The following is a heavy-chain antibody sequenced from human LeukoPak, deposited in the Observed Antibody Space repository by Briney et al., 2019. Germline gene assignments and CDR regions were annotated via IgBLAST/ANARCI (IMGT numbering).Heavy chain of an antibody. J-gene: IGHJ5*02. Sequence: GASLKVSCEAFGYTFTSYVINWVRQATGKGLEWMGWMNPNSGNTGYAQKFQGRVTMTRNTSISTAYMELSSLRSEDTAVYYCARGEGWFDPWGQGTLVTVSS. CDR2: MNPNSGNT. V-gene: IGHV1-8*01. CDR1: GYTFTSYV. CDR3: ARGEGWFDP.